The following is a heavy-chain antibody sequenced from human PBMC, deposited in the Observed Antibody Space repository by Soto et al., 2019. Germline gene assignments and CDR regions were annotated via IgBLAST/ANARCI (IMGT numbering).Heavy chain of an antibody. CDR2: IYYSGST. D-gene: IGHD3-22*01. Sequence: PSETLSLTCTVSGGSISSGGYYWSWIRQHPGKGLEWIGYIYYSGSTYYNPSLKSRVTISVDTSKNQFPLKLSSVTAADTAVYYCARQSYDSSGYYYNYWGQGTLVTVSS. V-gene: IGHV4-31*03. CDR1: GGSISSGGYY. J-gene: IGHJ4*02. CDR3: ARQSYDSSGYYYNY.